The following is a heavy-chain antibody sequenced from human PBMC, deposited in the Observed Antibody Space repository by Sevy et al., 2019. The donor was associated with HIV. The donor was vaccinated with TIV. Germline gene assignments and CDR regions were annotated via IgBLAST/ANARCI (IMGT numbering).Heavy chain of an antibody. CDR2: ISYDGSNK. V-gene: IGHV3-30*18. CDR1: GFTFSSYG. Sequence: GGSLRLSCAASGFTFSSYGMHWVRQAPGKGLEWVAVISYDGSNKYYADSVKGRFTISRDNSKNTLYLQMNSLRAEDTAVYYCAKGILRFSPNYFDCWGQGTLVTVSS. CDR3: AKGILRFSPNYFDC. D-gene: IGHD3-22*01. J-gene: IGHJ4*02.